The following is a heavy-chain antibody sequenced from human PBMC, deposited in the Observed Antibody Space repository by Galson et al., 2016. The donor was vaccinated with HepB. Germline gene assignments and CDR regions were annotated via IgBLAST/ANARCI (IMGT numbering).Heavy chain of an antibody. CDR3: ARDPGRIAAAGHLDS. CDR1: GFIVSSHY. V-gene: IGHV3-53*01. D-gene: IGHD6-13*01. J-gene: IGHJ5*01. Sequence: SLRLSCAGSGFIVSSHYMNWVRQPPGKGLEWVAIIYSGGATYYADSVKGRFTIARDNPKNTVYLQMNSLRVEDTAVYYCARDPGRIAAAGHLDSWGQGTLVTFSS. CDR2: IYSGGAT.